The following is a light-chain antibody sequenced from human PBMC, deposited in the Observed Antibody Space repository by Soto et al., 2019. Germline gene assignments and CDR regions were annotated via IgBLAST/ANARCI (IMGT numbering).Light chain of an antibody. J-gene: IGKJ1*01. CDR3: QKYGSAPWT. V-gene: IGKV1-27*01. Sequence: DIQMTQSPSSLSASAGDRVTLTCRASQGISTYLAWYQQKPGRIPKLLMYAASALQTGVPSRFSGSGSGTDFTLTISSLQPEDVATYYCQKYGSAPWTFGRGTKVDIK. CDR2: AAS. CDR1: QGISTY.